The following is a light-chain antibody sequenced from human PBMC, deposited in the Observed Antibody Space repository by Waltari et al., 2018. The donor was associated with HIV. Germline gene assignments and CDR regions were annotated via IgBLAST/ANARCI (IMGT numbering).Light chain of an antibody. CDR1: QSLLHSNKKNY. CDR2: LGS. J-gene: IGKJ5*01. CDR3: MQALQTIT. Sequence: DIVMTQSPLSLPVTPGEPASISCKSSQSLLHSNKKNYLDWYLQKPGQSPQLLIYLGSNRASGVPDRFSGSGSGTECTLKISRVEAEDVGVYYCMQALQTITFGQGTRLEIK. V-gene: IGKV2-28*01.